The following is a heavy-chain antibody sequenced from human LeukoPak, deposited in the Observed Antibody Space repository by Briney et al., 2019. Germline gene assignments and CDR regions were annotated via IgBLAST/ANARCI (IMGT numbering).Heavy chain of an antibody. CDR3: ARVGDDYNEYLDY. CDR1: GFTFSSYA. D-gene: IGHD5-24*01. V-gene: IGHV3-23*01. Sequence: PGGSLRLSCAASGFTFSSYAMSWVRQAPGKGLEWVSAISGSGGGTYYADSVKGRFTISRDNSKNTLYLQMNSLRAEDTAVYYCARVGDDYNEYLDYWGQGTLVTVSS. J-gene: IGHJ4*02. CDR2: ISGSGGGT.